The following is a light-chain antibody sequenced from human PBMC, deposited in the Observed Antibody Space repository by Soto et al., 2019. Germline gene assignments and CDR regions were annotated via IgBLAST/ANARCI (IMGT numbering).Light chain of an antibody. CDR1: QRVSSY. J-gene: IGKJ5*01. Sequence: EIVMTQSPATLSVSPGETATLSCRASQRVSSYLAWYQQKPGQAPRLLIYGASTRSTGIPVRFIGSGSGTEFTLTITGLQSEDFAVYSCQQYNDWPLFTFGQGTRLEIK. CDR3: QQYNDWPLFT. V-gene: IGKV3-15*01. CDR2: GAS.